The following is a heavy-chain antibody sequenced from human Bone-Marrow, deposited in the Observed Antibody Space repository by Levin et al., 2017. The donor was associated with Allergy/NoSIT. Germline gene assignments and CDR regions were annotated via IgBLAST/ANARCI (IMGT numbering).Heavy chain of an antibody. Sequence: PSETLSLTCAVYGGSFSGYYWSWIRQPPGKGLEWIGEINHSGSTNYNPSLKSRVTISVDTSKNQFSLKLSSVTAADTAVYYCARRYSSSWPSGYYYYYMDVWGKGTTVTVSS. J-gene: IGHJ6*03. D-gene: IGHD6-13*01. CDR2: INHSGST. CDR3: ARRYSSSWPSGYYYYYMDV. CDR1: GGSFSGYY. V-gene: IGHV4-34*01.